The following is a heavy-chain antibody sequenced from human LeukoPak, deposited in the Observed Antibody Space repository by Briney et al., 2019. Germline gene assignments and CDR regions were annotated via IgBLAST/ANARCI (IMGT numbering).Heavy chain of an antibody. CDR2: IWYDGSNK. CDR3: VKDRPAYGGDPNPVEY. CDR1: GFTFSSYG. D-gene: IGHD2-21*02. J-gene: IGHJ4*02. Sequence: GGSLRLSCAASGFTFSSYGMHWIRQAPGKGLEWGAVIWYDGSNKYYADSVKGRFTISRDNSKNTLYLQMNSLRAEDTAGHYCVKDRPAYGGDPNPVEYWGQATLVTVSS. V-gene: IGHV3-33*06.